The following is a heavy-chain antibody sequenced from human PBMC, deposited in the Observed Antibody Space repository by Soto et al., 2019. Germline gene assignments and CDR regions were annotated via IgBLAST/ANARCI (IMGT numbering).Heavy chain of an antibody. Sequence: QVQLVESGGGVVQPGRSLRLSCAASGFTFTTYGFHWVRQAPGKGLEWVALIWSDGSNRYYADSVKGQFTFSRENFKNDRSLKRNGRIARPRGGAYGAKWEPGGRFNPWGKGT. CDR3: AKWEPGGRFNP. V-gene: IGHV3-33*06. CDR2: IWSDGSNR. CDR1: GFTFTTYG. J-gene: IGHJ5*02. D-gene: IGHD1-26*01.